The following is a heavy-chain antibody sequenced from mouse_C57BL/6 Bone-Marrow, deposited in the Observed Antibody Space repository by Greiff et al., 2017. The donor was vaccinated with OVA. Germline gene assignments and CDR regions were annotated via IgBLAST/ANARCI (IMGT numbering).Heavy chain of an antibody. CDR3: ARSLYYYGPYYYAMDY. CDR1: GYSFTDYN. D-gene: IGHD1-1*01. CDR2: INPNYGTT. Sequence: EVKLVESGPELVKPGASVKISCKASGYSFTDYNMNWVKQSNGKSLEWIGVINPNYGTTSYNQKFKGKATLTVDQSSSTAYMQLNSLTSEDSAVYYCARSLYYYGPYYYAMDYWGQGTSVTVSS. J-gene: IGHJ4*01. V-gene: IGHV1-39*01.